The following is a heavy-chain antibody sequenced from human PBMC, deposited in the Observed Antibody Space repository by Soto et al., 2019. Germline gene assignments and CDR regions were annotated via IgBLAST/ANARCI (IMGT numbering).Heavy chain of an antibody. D-gene: IGHD5-12*01. J-gene: IGHJ1*01. CDR3: ARDGSGSQGGS. V-gene: IGHV3-30-3*01. CDR2: ISYDGSDK. CDR1: GFTFNSYT. Sequence: SCAASGFTFNSYTMHCVRQAPGKGLEWVAVISYDGSDKYYADSVKGRFTVSRDNSKNTVYLQMNNLRPEDTALYYCARDGSGSQGGSWGQGTLVTVSS.